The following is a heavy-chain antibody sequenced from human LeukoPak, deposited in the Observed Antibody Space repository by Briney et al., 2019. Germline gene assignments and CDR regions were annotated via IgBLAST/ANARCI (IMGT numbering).Heavy chain of an antibody. CDR1: GFTLRNYW. V-gene: IGHV3-7*04. CDR3: ARVLGTDEGADY. J-gene: IGHJ4*02. Sequence: GGSLRLSCTAFGFTLRNYWMNWVRPAPGKGLGWVANIKPDGSDKRYVDSVKGRFPISRDNAKTSLFLQMDSLRADDTAVYYCARVLGTDEGADYWGQGTLVTVSS. D-gene: IGHD1-7*01. CDR2: IKPDGSDK.